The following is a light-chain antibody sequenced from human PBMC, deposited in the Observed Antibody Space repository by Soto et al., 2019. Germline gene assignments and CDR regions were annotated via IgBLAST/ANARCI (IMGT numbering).Light chain of an antibody. CDR2: DAS. V-gene: IGKV3-11*01. J-gene: IGKJ5*01. CDR1: QSVSRY. CDR3: QQRSNWPPIT. Sequence: EIVLTQSPATLSLSPGERATLSCRASQSVSRYLAWYQQKPGQAPRLLIYDASNRATGIPARFSGSGSGTDFTLTISSLEPEVFAVYYCQQRSNWPPITFGQGTLLEIK.